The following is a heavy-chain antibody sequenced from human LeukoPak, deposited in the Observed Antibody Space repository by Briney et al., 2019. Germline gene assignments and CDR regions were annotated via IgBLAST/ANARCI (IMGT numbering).Heavy chain of an antibody. CDR3: AKDKGVDYGDFDAFDI. J-gene: IGHJ3*02. CDR2: ISGDGGST. Sequence: GGSLRLSCAASGFTFSSYAMHWVRQAPGKGLEWVSLISGDGGSTYYADSVKGRFTISRDNSKNSLYLQMNSLRTEDAALYYCAKDKGVDYGDFDAFDIWGQGTMVTVSS. D-gene: IGHD4-17*01. V-gene: IGHV3-43*02. CDR1: GFTFSSYA.